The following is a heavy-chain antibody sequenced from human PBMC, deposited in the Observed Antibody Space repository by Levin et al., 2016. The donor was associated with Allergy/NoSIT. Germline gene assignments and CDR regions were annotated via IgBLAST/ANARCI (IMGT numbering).Heavy chain of an antibody. CDR2: IIPLFGRP. CDR3: ARDRYKYELRDDYYYYYGMDV. Sequence: WVRQAPGQGLEWMGGIIPLFGRPDYAQNFQGRVTITADETTSTVHMELSSLRFEDTAVYYCARDRYKYELRDDYYYYYGMDVWGQGTTVTVSS. V-gene: IGHV1-69*01. D-gene: IGHD5-18*01. J-gene: IGHJ6*02.